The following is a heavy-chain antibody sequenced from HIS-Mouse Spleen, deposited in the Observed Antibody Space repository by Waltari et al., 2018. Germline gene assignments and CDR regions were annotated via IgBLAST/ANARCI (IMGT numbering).Heavy chain of an antibody. Sequence: QLQLQESGPGLVKPSGTLSLTSTVPVGSISSSSYYWGGNRRPPGKGLGWIGSIYYSGSTYYNPSLKSRVTISVDTSKNQFSLKLSSVTAADTAVYYCAREIPYSSSWYDWYFDLWGRGTLVTVSS. CDR3: AREIPYSSSWYDWYFDL. CDR1: VGSISSSSYY. J-gene: IGHJ2*01. D-gene: IGHD6-13*01. V-gene: IGHV4-39*07. CDR2: IYYSGST.